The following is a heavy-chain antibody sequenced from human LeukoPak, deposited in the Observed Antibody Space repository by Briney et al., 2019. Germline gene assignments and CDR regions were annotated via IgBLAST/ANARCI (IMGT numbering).Heavy chain of an antibody. CDR1: GYTFTGYY. CDR2: INPNSGGT. Sequence: ASVKVSCKASGYTFTGYYMHWVRQAPGQGLEWMGWINPNSGGTNYAQKFQGRVTMTRDTSISTAYMELSRLRSDDTAVYYCARDIVVGVAATALDYWGQGTLVTVSS. D-gene: IGHD2-15*01. J-gene: IGHJ4*02. CDR3: ARDIVVGVAATALDY. V-gene: IGHV1-2*02.